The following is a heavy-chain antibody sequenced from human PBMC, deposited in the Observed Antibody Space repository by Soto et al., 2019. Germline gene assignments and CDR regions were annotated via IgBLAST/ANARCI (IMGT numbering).Heavy chain of an antibody. Sequence: GSLRLSCAASGFTFRGYWMHWVRQAPGNGLVWVSRLNIDGSRTDYADSVKGRFTVSRDNAKNTLYLQMNSLRAEDTAVYYCARDITSDNWLDPWGQGTLVTVSS. CDR2: LNIDGSRT. D-gene: IGHD3-16*01. CDR3: ARDITSDNWLDP. V-gene: IGHV3-74*01. J-gene: IGHJ5*02. CDR1: GFTFRGYW.